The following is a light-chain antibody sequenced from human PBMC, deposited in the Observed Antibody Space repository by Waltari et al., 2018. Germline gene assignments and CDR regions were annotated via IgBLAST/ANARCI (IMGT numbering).Light chain of an antibody. CDR2: AAS. Sequence: DIQMTQSPSSLSASVGERVTITCRASQSISSYLNWYQQKPGKVPKLLIYAASTLQSGVPSRFSGSGSGTDFTLTISSPQPEDFATYYCQQTYSTPFTFGPGTKVDIK. J-gene: IGKJ3*01. CDR1: QSISSY. CDR3: QQTYSTPFT. V-gene: IGKV1-39*01.